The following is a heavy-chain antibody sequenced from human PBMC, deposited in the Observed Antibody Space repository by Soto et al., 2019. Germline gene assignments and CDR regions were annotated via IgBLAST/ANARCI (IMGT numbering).Heavy chain of an antibody. Sequence: SVKVSFNSCGGPFSSYAISLERQAPGQGLEWMGGIIPIFGTANYAQKFQGRVTITADESTSTAYMELSSLRSEDTAVYYCARDKYSSGWYLVWFDPWGQGTLVTVSS. CDR2: IIPIFGTA. J-gene: IGHJ5*02. D-gene: IGHD6-19*01. V-gene: IGHV1-69*13. CDR1: GGPFSSYA. CDR3: ARDKYSSGWYLVWFDP.